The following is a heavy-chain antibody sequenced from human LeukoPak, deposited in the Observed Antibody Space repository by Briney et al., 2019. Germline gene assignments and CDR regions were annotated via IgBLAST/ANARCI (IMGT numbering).Heavy chain of an antibody. V-gene: IGHV1-18*04. Sequence: ASVKVSCKASGYMFTNYGISWVRQAPGQGLEWMGWISDYNGKTNYAQKLQGRATMTTDTSTSIAYMELRSLKSDDTAVYYCARDGPDYGDYVNFDYWGQGTLVTVSS. D-gene: IGHD4-17*01. CDR2: ISDYNGKT. J-gene: IGHJ4*02. CDR1: GYMFTNYG. CDR3: ARDGPDYGDYVNFDY.